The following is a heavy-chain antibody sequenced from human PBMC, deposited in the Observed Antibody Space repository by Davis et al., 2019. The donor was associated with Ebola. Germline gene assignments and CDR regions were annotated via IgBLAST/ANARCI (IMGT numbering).Heavy chain of an antibody. J-gene: IGHJ4*02. CDR3: AKDSGYESGAFD. CDR1: GFRFSTFG. D-gene: IGHD5-12*01. V-gene: IGHV3-30*18. Sequence: PGGSLRLSCAASGFRFSTFGMHWVRQAPGKGLEWVAVISYDESNKYYADSVKGRFTISRDNSKNTLYLQMNSLRAEDTAVYYCAKDSGYESGAFDWGQGTLVTVSS. CDR2: ISYDESNK.